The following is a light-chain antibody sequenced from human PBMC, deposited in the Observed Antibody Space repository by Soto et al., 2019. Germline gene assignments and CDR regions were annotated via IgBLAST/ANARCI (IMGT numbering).Light chain of an antibody. V-gene: IGKV3-20*01. CDR1: QSVSSSY. CDR2: GAS. Sequence: EIVLTQSPGTLSLSPGERATLSCRASQSVSSSYLAWYQQKPGQAPRLLIYGASSRATGTPDRFSGSGSGTDVTLTISRLGPEDFAVYYCQQYGSSGWTFGQGTKVEIK. CDR3: QQYGSSGWT. J-gene: IGKJ1*01.